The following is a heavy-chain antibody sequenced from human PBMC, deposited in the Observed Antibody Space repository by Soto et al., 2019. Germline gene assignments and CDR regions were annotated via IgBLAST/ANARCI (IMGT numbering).Heavy chain of an antibody. Sequence: PSETLSLTCTVSGGSISSYYWSWIRQPPGKGLEWIGYIYYSGSTNYNPSLKSRVTISVDTSKNQFPLKLSSVTAADTAVYYCARLELREGFDAFEIWGQGTMVTVSS. CDR1: GGSISSYY. CDR2: IYYSGST. CDR3: ARLELREGFDAFEI. J-gene: IGHJ3*02. D-gene: IGHD1-7*01. V-gene: IGHV4-59*08.